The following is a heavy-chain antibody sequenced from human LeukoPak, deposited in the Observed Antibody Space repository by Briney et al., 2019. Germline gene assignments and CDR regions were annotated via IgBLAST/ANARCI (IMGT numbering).Heavy chain of an antibody. J-gene: IGHJ4*02. CDR3: ARDNYDSSGYSYYFDY. CDR1: PFTFSSYG. V-gene: IGHV3-48*03. D-gene: IGHD3-22*01. Sequence: GGSLRLSCAASPFTFSSYGMHWVRQAPGKGLEWVSYISSSGSTIYYADSVKGRFTISRDNAKNSLYLQMNSLRAEDTAVYYCARDNYDSSGYSYYFDYWGQGTLVTVSS. CDR2: ISSSGSTI.